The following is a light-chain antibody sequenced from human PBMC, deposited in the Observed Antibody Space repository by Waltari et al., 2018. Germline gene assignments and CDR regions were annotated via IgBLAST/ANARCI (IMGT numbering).Light chain of an antibody. V-gene: IGLV2-11*01. CDR3: CSYGGSYSFVV. J-gene: IGLJ2*01. CDR2: DVT. CDR1: SSDVGGYNY. Sequence: SALTQPRSVYGSPGQSVTISCTGTSSDVGGYNYVHWYQQHPGKAPKLIIYDVTKRPSGVPDRFSGSKSGNTASLTISGLQAEDEADYYCCSYGGSYSFVVFGGGTKLTVL.